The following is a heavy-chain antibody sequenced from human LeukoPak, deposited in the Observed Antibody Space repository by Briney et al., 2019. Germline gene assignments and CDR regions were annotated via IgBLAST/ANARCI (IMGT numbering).Heavy chain of an antibody. D-gene: IGHD3-22*01. CDR3: ARASWDSSGYDAFDI. CDR1: GFTFSSYW. V-gene: IGHV3-7*01. J-gene: IGHJ3*02. Sequence: VGSLRLSCAASGFTFSSYWMSWVRQAPGKGLEWVANIKQDGSEKYYVGSVKGRFTISRDNAKNSLYLQMNSLRAEDTAVYYCARASWDSSGYDAFDIWGQGTMVTVSS. CDR2: IKQDGSEK.